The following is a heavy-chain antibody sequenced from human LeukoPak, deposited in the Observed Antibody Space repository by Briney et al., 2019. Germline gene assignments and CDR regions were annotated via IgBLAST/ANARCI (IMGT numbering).Heavy chain of an antibody. V-gene: IGHV4-39*07. Sequence: SETLSLTCTVSGGSISSSSYYWGWIRQPPGKGLEWIGSIYYSGSTNYNPSLKSRVTLSVDTSKNQFSLKLSSVTAADTAVYYCAREGKGYDILTGYYIAQPFDYWGQGTLVTVSS. D-gene: IGHD3-9*01. CDR2: IYYSGST. CDR1: GGSISSSSYY. J-gene: IGHJ4*02. CDR3: AREGKGYDILTGYYIAQPFDY.